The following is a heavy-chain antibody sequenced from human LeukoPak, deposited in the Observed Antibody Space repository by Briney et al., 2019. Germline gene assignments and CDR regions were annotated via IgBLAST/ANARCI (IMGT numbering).Heavy chain of an antibody. D-gene: IGHD6-19*01. CDR1: GYTFTSYD. V-gene: IGHV1-8*01. J-gene: IGHJ6*03. Sequence: ASVKVSCKASGYTFTSYDINWVRQATGQGLEWMGWMNPNSGNTGYAQKFQGRVTMTRNTSISTAYMELRSLRSDDTAVYYCARAGSSGWSNYYYYMDVWGKGTTVTVSS. CDR2: MNPNSGNT. CDR3: ARAGSSGWSNYYYYMDV.